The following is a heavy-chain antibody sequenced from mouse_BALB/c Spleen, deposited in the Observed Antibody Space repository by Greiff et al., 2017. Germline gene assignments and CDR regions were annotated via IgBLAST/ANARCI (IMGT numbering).Heavy chain of an antibody. Sequence: VQLQQSGTVLARPGASVKMSCKASGYSFTSYWMHWVKQRPGQGLEWIGAIYPGNSDTSYNQKFKGKAKLTAVTSASTAYMEVSSLTNEDSAVYYCTRGGYDWYFDGWGAGTTVTVSS. V-gene: IGHV1-5*01. CDR2: IYPGNSDT. J-gene: IGHJ1*01. D-gene: IGHD2-2*01. CDR1: GYSFTSYW. CDR3: TRGGYDWYFDG.